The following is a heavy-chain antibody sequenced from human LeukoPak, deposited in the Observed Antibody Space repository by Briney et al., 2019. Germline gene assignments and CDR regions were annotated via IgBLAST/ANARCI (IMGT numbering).Heavy chain of an antibody. D-gene: IGHD3-22*01. CDR1: GFTFSSYG. Sequence: PGGSLRLSCAASGFTFSSYGMHWVRQAPGKGLEWVAVISYDGSNKYYADSVKGRFTISRDNSKNTLYLQMNSLRAEETAVYYCAKDLQNHKCFDISGPFFDYWGKGTLGTVS. CDR2: ISYDGSNK. J-gene: IGHJ4*02. CDR3: AKDLQNHKCFDISGPFFDY. V-gene: IGHV3-30*18.